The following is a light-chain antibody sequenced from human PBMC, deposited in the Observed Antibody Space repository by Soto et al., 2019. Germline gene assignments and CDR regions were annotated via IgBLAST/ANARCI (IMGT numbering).Light chain of an antibody. V-gene: IGKV2-24*01. CDR3: LQAAQYPHVT. CDR1: QSLVQSDGNTY. J-gene: IGKJ2*01. Sequence: DIVLTQTPLSSPVTLGQPASFYCRSSQSLVQSDGNTYLSWLHQRPGQPPRLLIYKISNRVSGVSDRFSGIGAGTEFTLRISRVEAEDVGIYYCLQAAQYPHVTFGQGTKLEI. CDR2: KIS.